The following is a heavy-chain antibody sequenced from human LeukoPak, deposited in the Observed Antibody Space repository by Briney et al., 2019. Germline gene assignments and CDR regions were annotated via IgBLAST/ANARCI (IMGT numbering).Heavy chain of an antibody. Sequence: GGSLRLSCAASGFTFSSFGMHWVRQAPGKGLEWVAFIRYDGSTKHYADSVKGRFTISRDNSKNTLYLQMNSLRAEDTAVYYCARAGSYSSPYFDYWGQGTLVTVSS. CDR3: ARAGSYSSPYFDY. CDR2: IRYDGSTK. CDR1: GFTFSSFG. J-gene: IGHJ4*02. V-gene: IGHV3-30*02. D-gene: IGHD1-26*01.